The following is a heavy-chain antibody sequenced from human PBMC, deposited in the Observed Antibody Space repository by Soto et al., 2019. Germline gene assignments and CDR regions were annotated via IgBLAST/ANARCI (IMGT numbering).Heavy chain of an antibody. D-gene: IGHD3-16*01. J-gene: IGHJ4*01. CDR2: IKSNADGGTT. CDR3: TTKGGF. CDR1: GFTFSVAW. V-gene: IGHV3-15*07. Sequence: EVQLVESGGGLVKPGGTLRLSCGVSGFTFSVAWMSWVRQGPGKGLEWVAHIKSNADGGTTDYAAPVKDRFTISRDDSKNTLYLQMNPLKTEDTGVYYCTTKGGFWGLGTLVTVSS.